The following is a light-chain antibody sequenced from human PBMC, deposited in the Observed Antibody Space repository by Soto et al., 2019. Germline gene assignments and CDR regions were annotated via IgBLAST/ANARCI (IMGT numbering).Light chain of an antibody. CDR1: SSDVGGYNY. Sequence: QSALTQPASVSGSPGQSITISCTGTSSDVGGYNYVTWYQQYPGKAPKLMMYEVSNRPSGVSYRFSGSKSGNTASLTVSGLQAEDEADYYCTSYGGRDNLMFGGGTQLTVL. CDR2: EVS. V-gene: IGLV2-14*01. CDR3: TSYGGRDNLM. J-gene: IGLJ3*02.